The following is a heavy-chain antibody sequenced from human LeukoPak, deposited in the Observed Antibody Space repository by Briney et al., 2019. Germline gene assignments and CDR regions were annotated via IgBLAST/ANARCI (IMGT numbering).Heavy chain of an antibody. J-gene: IGHJ4*02. CDR1: GFTFSSYG. CDR2: IWYDGSNK. CDR3: AKDIRGYSYGPFDC. Sequence: GGSLRLSCAASGFTFSSYGMHWVRQAPGKGLEWVAVIWYDGSNKYYADSVKGRFTISRDNSKNTLYLQMNSLRAEDTAVYYCAKDIRGYSYGPFDCWGQATLVTVSS. D-gene: IGHD5-18*01. V-gene: IGHV3-33*06.